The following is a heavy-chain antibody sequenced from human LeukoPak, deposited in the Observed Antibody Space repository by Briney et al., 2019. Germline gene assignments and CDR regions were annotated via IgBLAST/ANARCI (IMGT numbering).Heavy chain of an antibody. J-gene: IGHJ5*02. CDR1: GFTFSYYG. Sequence: GGSLRLSCAASGFTFSYYGMSWVRQAPGKGLEWVSTISGSGDTTYYADSVKGRFTISRDNAKNSLYLQMNSLRAEDTALYYCAKDMAMVRGVIILGAAWFDPWGQGTLVTVSS. CDR3: AKDMAMVRGVIILGAAWFDP. V-gene: IGHV3-23*01. CDR2: ISGSGDTT. D-gene: IGHD3-10*01.